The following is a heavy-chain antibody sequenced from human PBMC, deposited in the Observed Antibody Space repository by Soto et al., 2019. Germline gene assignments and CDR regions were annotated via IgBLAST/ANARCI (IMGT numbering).Heavy chain of an antibody. CDR2: INHSGST. D-gene: IGHD2-21*01. Sequence: PSETLSLTCAVYGGSFSGYYWSWIRQPPGKGLEWIGEINHSGSTNYNPSLKSRVTISVDTSKNQFSLKLSSVTAADTAVYYCARGISAEVGGGMDVWGQGTTVTVYS. CDR1: GGSFSGYY. V-gene: IGHV4-34*01. CDR3: ARGISAEVGGGMDV. J-gene: IGHJ6*02.